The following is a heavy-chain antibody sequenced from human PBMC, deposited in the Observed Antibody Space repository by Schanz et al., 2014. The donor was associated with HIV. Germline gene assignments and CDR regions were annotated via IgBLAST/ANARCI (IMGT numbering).Heavy chain of an antibody. CDR3: AREPSFSGLDV. J-gene: IGHJ6*02. D-gene: IGHD6-6*01. CDR1: GYIFTGYY. CDR2: FNPNSGGR. V-gene: IGHV1-2*02. Sequence: QVQLVQSGAEVKKPGASVKVSCKASGYIFTGYYLHWIRQAPGQGLEWMGWFNPNSGGRIYPQKFEGRVTMTRDTSISTAYMELSSLRYDDTAVYYCAREPSFSGLDVWGQGTTVIVSS.